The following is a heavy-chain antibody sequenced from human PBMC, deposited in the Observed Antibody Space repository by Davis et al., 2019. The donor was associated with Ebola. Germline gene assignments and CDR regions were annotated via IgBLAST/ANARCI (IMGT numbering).Heavy chain of an antibody. CDR1: GIIVSSNH. V-gene: IGHV3-53*01. D-gene: IGHD6-6*01. J-gene: IGHJ4*02. CDR3: ARDLGSSTDY. Sequence: GESLKISCAASGIIVSSNHMSWVRQAPGKGLEWVSTFYSRGAIYYADSVKGRSTISRDNSKNTVLLQMSSLRAEDTAIYYCARDLGSSTDYWGQGTLVTVSS. CDR2: FYSRGAI.